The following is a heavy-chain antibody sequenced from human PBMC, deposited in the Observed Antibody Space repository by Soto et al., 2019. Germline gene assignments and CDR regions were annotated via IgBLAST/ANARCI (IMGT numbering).Heavy chain of an antibody. CDR3: ARDRGPFDL. D-gene: IGHD3-10*01. CDR1: GFTFSSYS. J-gene: IGHJ2*01. Sequence: GGSLRLYCPASGFTFSSYSMHWVRQAPGKGLEWVAVISYDGSNKYYADSVKGRFTISRDNSKNTLYLQMNSLRAEDTAVYYCARDRGPFDLWGRGTLVTVSS. CDR2: ISYDGSNK. V-gene: IGHV3-30-3*01.